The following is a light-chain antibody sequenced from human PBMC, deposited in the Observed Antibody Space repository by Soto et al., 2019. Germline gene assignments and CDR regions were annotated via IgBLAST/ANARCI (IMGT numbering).Light chain of an antibody. Sequence: DIQMTQSPSSLSASVGDSVTITCQASQDISNYLNWYQQKPGKAPKLLIYDAFNLETGVPSRFSGGVSGTDFTLIISSLQPEDFATYYCQQYDNLPLTFGGGTKVDLK. J-gene: IGKJ4*01. V-gene: IGKV1-33*01. CDR2: DAF. CDR1: QDISNY. CDR3: QQYDNLPLT.